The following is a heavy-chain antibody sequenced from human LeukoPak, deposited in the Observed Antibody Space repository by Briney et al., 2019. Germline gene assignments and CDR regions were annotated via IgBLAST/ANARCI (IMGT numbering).Heavy chain of an antibody. J-gene: IGHJ5*02. CDR1: GGSISSGDYC. Sequence: SETLSLTCTVSGGSISSGDYCWSWIRQPPGKGLEWIGYIYYSGSTYYNPSLESRVTISLDTSKNQFSLKLSSVTAADTAVYYCARDALYCSSTSCYSWFDPWGQGTLVTVSS. D-gene: IGHD2-2*02. CDR2: IYYSGST. CDR3: ARDALYCSSTSCYSWFDP. V-gene: IGHV4-30-4*08.